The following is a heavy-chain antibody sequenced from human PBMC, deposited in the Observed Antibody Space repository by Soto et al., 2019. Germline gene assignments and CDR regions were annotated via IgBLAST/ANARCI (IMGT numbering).Heavy chain of an antibody. CDR1: GFTFSSYD. V-gene: IGHV3-13*04. Sequence: GGALRLSCAASGFTFSSYDMQWVRQATGKGLEWVSAIGTAGDTYYPGSVRGRFTISRENAKNSLYLQMNSLRAGDTAVYYCARSPPGGYHYYYGMDVWGQGTTVTVSS. J-gene: IGHJ6*02. CDR3: ARSPPGGYHYYYGMDV. CDR2: IGTAGDT. D-gene: IGHD3-22*01.